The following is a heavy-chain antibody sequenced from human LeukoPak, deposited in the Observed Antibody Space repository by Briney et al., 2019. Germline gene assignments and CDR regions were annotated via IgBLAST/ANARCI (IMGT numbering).Heavy chain of an antibody. CDR1: GFTFSSYA. CDR3: AKQLGYCSDGSCYFPY. J-gene: IGHJ4*02. D-gene: IGHD2-15*01. CDR2: ISNNGGYT. Sequence: GGSLRLSCAASGFTFSSYAVSWVRQAPGKGLEWVSAISNNGGYTYYADSVQGRFTISRDNSKSTLCLQMSSLRAEDTAVYYCAKQLGYCSDGSCYFPYWGQGTLVTVSS. V-gene: IGHV3-23*01.